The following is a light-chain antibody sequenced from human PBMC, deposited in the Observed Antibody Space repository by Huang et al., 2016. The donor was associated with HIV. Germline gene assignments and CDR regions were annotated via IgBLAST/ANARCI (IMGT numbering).Light chain of an antibody. CDR2: GAS. CDR3: QQYNNWPWT. V-gene: IGKV3-15*01. CDR1: QNVFSN. Sequence: EIVMTQSPGPLSVSPGERGTLSCRAGQNVFSNLAWYQQKTGQAPRLLIYGASTRATGIPARFSGSGFGTEFTLTITSLQSEDFAVYYCQQYNNWPWTFGQGTKVEIK. J-gene: IGKJ1*01.